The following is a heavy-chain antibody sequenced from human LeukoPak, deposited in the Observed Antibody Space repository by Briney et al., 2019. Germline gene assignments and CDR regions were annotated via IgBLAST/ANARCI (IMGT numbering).Heavy chain of an antibody. V-gene: IGHV1-18*01. Sequence: ASVKVSCKASGYTFTSYDISWVRQAPGQGLEWMGRISGYNGNTKYGQKLQGRVTMTTDTSTSTAYMELRSLRSDDTAVYYCARDGPYRGLRDWGQGTLVTVSS. J-gene: IGHJ4*02. CDR2: ISGYNGNT. D-gene: IGHD3-10*01. CDR1: GYTFTSYD. CDR3: ARDGPYRGLRD.